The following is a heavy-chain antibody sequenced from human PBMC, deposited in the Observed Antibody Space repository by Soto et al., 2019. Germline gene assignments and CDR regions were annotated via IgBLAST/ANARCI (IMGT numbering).Heavy chain of an antibody. CDR1: GYTFTAYY. Sequence: QVQLVQSGAEVKQPGASVKVSCRASGYTFTAYYIHWVRQAPGQGLEWMGYVNPRSGATSYAQKFKGRVTLTRDTSINTAFVDLSSLTSDDTAVYYCARIEGSASLVGDWGQGTLVTVSS. J-gene: IGHJ4*02. CDR3: ARIEGSASLVGD. V-gene: IGHV1-2*02. CDR2: VNPRSGAT. D-gene: IGHD2-2*01.